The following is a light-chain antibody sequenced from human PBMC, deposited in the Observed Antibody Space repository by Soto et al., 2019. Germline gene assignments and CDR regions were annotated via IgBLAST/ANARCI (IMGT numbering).Light chain of an antibody. V-gene: IGKV3-15*01. CDR3: QQYNDWPRT. J-gene: IGKJ1*01. Sequence: EIVMTQSPATLSVSPGERATLSCRASQSFSNNLAWFKPTPGQAPRLLLYGASPRATGIPARFRGSGSGTEITLTISSLQPEDFAVYYSQQYNDWPRTFGRGTKVEI. CDR2: GAS. CDR1: QSFSNN.